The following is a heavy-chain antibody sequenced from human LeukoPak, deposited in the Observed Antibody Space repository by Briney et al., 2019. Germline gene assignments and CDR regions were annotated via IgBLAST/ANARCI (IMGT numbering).Heavy chain of an antibody. CDR3: AKERKAAAGRGLDY. D-gene: IGHD6-13*01. CDR1: GFIFNIYA. V-gene: IGHV3-23*01. CDR2: ISGSGGIT. Sequence: PGGSLRLSCAASGFIFNIYAMTWVRQAPGKGLEWVSSISGSGGITYYADSVKGRFTVSRDNSKNTLYLQMNSLRAEDTAVYYCAKERKAAAGRGLDYWGQGTLVTVSS. J-gene: IGHJ4*02.